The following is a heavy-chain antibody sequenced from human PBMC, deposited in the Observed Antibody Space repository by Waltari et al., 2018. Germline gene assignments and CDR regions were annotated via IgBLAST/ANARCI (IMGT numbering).Heavy chain of an antibody. V-gene: IGHV3-30*18. CDR3: AKASERWLQFGYYYYGMDV. D-gene: IGHD5-12*01. J-gene: IGHJ6*02. CDR1: GFTFSSYG. CDR2: IWYDGSNK. Sequence: QVQLVESGGGVVQPGRSLRLSCAASGFTFSSYGMHWVRQAPGKGLEWVAVIWYDGSNKYYADSVKGRFTISRDNSKNTLYLQMNSLRAEDTAMYYCAKASERWLQFGYYYYGMDVWGQGTTVTVSS.